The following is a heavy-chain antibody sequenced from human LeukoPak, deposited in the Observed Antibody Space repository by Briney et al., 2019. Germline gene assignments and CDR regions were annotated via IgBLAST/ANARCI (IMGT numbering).Heavy chain of an antibody. CDR3: AKDRAIFGVVIIRYRPNFDY. CDR2: ISGSGGST. V-gene: IGHV3-23*01. J-gene: IGHJ4*02. CDR1: GFTLTSYG. Sequence: GTSLRLSCAASGFTLTSYGMHWVRQAPGKGLEWVSGISGSGGSTYYADSVKGRFTISRDNSKNTLYLQMNSLRAEDTAVYYCAKDRAIFGVVIIRYRPNFDYWGQGTLVTVSS. D-gene: IGHD3-3*01.